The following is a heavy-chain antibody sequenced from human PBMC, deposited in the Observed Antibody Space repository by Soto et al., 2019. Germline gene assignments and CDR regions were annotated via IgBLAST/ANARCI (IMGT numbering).Heavy chain of an antibody. CDR2: IYPSGST. Sequence: SETLSLTCTVSGGSISGYHWSWIRQPAGEGLEWIGRIYPSGSTNYNPSLKSRVTISVDTSKNQFSLKLSSVTAADTAVYYCVSKVATMDYYYGMDVWGQGNTVT. CDR3: VSKVATMDYYYGMDV. J-gene: IGHJ6*02. V-gene: IGHV4-4*07. CDR1: GGSISGYH. D-gene: IGHD5-12*01.